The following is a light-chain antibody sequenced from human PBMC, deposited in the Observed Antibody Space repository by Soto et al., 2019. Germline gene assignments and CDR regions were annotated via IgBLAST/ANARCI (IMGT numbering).Light chain of an antibody. V-gene: IGKV1-9*01. Sequence: DIQLTQFPSFLSASVGDRVTITCRASQGINTYLAWYQQRPGKAPELLIYGPSTLQSGVPSRFSGSGSGTEFTLTISTLQPEDFATYYCQQVKTYPQVTFGGGTKVEIK. CDR1: QGINTY. J-gene: IGKJ4*01. CDR2: GPS. CDR3: QQVKTYPQVT.